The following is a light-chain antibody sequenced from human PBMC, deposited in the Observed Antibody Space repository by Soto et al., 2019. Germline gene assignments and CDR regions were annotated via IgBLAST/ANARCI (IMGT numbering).Light chain of an antibody. CDR1: QSVRSH. J-gene: IGKJ1*01. CDR2: ATS. CDR3: QQKYIYPPT. V-gene: IGKV1-39*01. Sequence: DIQMTQSPSSLSASVGDRVTITCRASQSVRSHLNWYQHKPRKAPELLIYATSTLQRGVTSRFSGSGSETEFTLTINRLQPEDFATYYCQQKYIYPPTFGQGTKVEIK.